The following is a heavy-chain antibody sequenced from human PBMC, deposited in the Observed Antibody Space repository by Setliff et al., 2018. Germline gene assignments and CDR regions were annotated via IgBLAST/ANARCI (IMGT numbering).Heavy chain of an antibody. CDR3: ARPNYYDSSGYYSYYFDY. V-gene: IGHV4-39*01. Sequence: PSETLSLTCTVSGGSISSSSYYWGWIRQPPGKGLEWIGSIYYSGSTYYNPSLKSRVTISVDTSKNQFSLKLSSVTAADTAVYYCARPNYYDSSGYYSYYFDYWGRGTLVTVSS. J-gene: IGHJ4*02. D-gene: IGHD3-22*01. CDR1: GGSISSSSYY. CDR2: IYYSGST.